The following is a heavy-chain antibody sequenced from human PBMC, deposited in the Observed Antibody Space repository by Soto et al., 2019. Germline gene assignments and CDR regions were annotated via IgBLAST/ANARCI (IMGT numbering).Heavy chain of an antibody. J-gene: IGHJ6*02. D-gene: IGHD1-1*01. V-gene: IGHV4-4*02. CDR1: GGSVSSNGW. CDR3: AREGTTVDSYYYYGMDV. Sequence: SETLSLTCAVSGGSVSSNGWWSWVRQPPGEGLEWIGEIHHSGITNYNPSLKSRVTISVDKSNNQLSLKMSSMTAADTAVYYCAREGTTVDSYYYYGMDVWGQGTTVTVSS. CDR2: IHHSGIT.